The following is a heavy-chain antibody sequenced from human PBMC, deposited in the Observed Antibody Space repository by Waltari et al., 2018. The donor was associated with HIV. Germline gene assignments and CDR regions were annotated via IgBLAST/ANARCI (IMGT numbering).Heavy chain of an antibody. CDR3: ASTLLAAVNAEYFQH. J-gene: IGHJ1*01. CDR1: GGSFSGYY. D-gene: IGHD6-25*01. CDR2: IIHSGST. Sequence: QVQLQQWDAGLLKPSETLSLTCAVHGGSFSGYYWSWIRQPPGKGLEWIGEIIHSGSTNYNPALKSRRTISVDTSKNQFARKLSSVTAADTAVYYCASTLLAAVNAEYFQHWGQGTLVTVSS. V-gene: IGHV4-34*12.